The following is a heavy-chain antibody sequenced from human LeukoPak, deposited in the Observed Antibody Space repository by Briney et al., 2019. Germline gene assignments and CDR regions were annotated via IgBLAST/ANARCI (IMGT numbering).Heavy chain of an antibody. V-gene: IGHV4-39*01. Sequence: NPSETLSLTCTVSGGSISSSSYYWGWIRQPPGKGLEWISSIYYSGSTYYNPSLKSRVTISLDTSKNQFSLKLSSVTAADTAVYYCARAGYYDSSGYAFDIWGQGTMVTVSS. CDR2: IYYSGST. D-gene: IGHD3-22*01. J-gene: IGHJ3*02. CDR3: ARAGYYDSSGYAFDI. CDR1: GGSISSSSYY.